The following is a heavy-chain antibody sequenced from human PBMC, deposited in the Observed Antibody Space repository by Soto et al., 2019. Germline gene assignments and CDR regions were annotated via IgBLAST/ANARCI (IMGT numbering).Heavy chain of an antibody. Sequence: PGGSLSLSCAASGLHFTNYWMQWVRQAPGKGLVWVSRINSYGSSTSHADSVKGRFTISRDNAKNTLYLQMSSLRAEDTAVYYCARPQYLPDDVFDVWGRGTVVTVSS. D-gene: IGHD2-2*01. CDR3: ARPQYLPDDVFDV. CDR1: GLHFTNYW. J-gene: IGHJ3*01. V-gene: IGHV3-74*01. CDR2: INSYGSST.